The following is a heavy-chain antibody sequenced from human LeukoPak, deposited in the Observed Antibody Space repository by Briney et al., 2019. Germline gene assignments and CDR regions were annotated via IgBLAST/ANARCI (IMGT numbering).Heavy chain of an antibody. CDR1: GGSISSSSYY. J-gene: IGHJ3*02. Sequence: SETLSLTCTVSGGSISSSSYYWGWVRQPPGKGLEWIGSIHYSGSTYYNPSLKGRVTISVDTSKNQFSLRLSSATAADTAVYYCASLTESLLWFGELNGSDIWGQGTMVTASS. CDR2: IHYSGST. V-gene: IGHV4-39*01. D-gene: IGHD3-10*01. CDR3: ASLTESLLWFGELNGSDI.